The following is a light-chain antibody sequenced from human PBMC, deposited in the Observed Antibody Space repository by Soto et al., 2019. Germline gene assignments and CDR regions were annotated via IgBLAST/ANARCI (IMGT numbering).Light chain of an antibody. CDR2: GAS. CDR1: QSVSNNY. Sequence: QSPSALSRSPGARATLSGMASQSVSNNYLAWYQQNPGQAPRLLIYGASNRATGIPDRFSGGGSGTDFTLTSSRQAPEHSAVYYCQQYGSSGTVGGGTKVDIK. CDR3: QQYGSSGT. J-gene: IGKJ4*02. V-gene: IGKV3-20*01.